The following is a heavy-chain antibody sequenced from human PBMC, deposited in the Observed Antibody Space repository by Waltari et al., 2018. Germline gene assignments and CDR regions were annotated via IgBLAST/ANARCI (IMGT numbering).Heavy chain of an antibody. CDR2: IWYDGSNK. CDR3: AKGHPRSGYLTFDY. J-gene: IGHJ4*02. V-gene: IGHV3-30*18. D-gene: IGHD3-3*01. Sequence: VQLVESGGGVVQPGRFLRLPCAASGFTFSRYAMHWVRQAPGKGLEWVAVIWYDGSNKYYADSVKGRFTISRDNSKNTLYLQMNSLRAEDTAMYYCAKGHPRSGYLTFDYCGQGTLVTVSS. CDR1: GFTFSRYA.